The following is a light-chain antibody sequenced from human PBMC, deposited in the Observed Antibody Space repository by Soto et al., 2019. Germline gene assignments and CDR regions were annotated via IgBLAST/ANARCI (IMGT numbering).Light chain of an antibody. CDR2: EVS. Sequence: QSVLTQPASVSGSPGQSISISCTGTSTDVGGYMSVSWYQHHPGKAPKLMIYEVSERSSGVSHRFSGSKSGNTASLTISGLQAEDEADYYCCSFAGSRTLFVFGTGTKVTVL. CDR3: CSFAGSRTLFV. CDR1: STDVGGYMS. J-gene: IGLJ1*01. V-gene: IGLV2-23*02.